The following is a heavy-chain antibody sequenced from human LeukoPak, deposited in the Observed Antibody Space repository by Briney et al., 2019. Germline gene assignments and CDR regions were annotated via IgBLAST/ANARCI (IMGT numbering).Heavy chain of an antibody. V-gene: IGHV3-23*01. CDR2: ISGSGGST. CDR1: GFTFSSYA. CDR3: AKDSCSGGSCYEDY. D-gene: IGHD2-15*01. J-gene: IGHJ4*02. Sequence: PGGSLRLSCAASGFTFSSYAMSWVRQATGKGLEWVSGISGSGGSTYYADSVKGRFTISRDNSKKTLYLQMNSLTAEDTAVYYCAKDSCSGGSCYEDYWGQGTLVTVSP.